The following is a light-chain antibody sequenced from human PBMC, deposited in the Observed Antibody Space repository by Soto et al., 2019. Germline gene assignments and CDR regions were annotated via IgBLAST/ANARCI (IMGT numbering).Light chain of an antibody. V-gene: IGKV1-9*01. CDR3: QHFNSYPLT. Sequence: DIQLTQSPSFLSASVGDRVTITCRASQGISSYLAWSQQKPGKAPKLLIYAASTLQSGVPSRFRGSGSGKEFTLTISSLQPEDFATYYCQHFNSYPLTFGGGTEVEIK. CDR2: AAS. CDR1: QGISSY. J-gene: IGKJ4*01.